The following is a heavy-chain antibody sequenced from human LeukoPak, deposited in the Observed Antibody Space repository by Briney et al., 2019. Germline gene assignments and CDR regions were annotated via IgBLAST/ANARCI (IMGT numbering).Heavy chain of an antibody. V-gene: IGHV4-61*02. CDR1: GGSISSGSYY. Sequence: PSETLSLTCTVSGGSISSGSYYWSWIRQPAGKGLEWIGRIYTSGSTNYNPSLKSRVTISVDTSKNQFSLKLSSVTAADTAVYYCARGGSGYHSSLYYYYYYMDVWGKGTTVTVSS. D-gene: IGHD3-3*01. J-gene: IGHJ6*03. CDR3: ARGGSGYHSSLYYYYYYMDV. CDR2: IYTSGST.